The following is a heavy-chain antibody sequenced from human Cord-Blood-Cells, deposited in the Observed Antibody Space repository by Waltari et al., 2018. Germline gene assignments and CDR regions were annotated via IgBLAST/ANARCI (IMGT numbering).Heavy chain of an antibody. D-gene: IGHD3-10*01. CDR3: LRELDY. J-gene: IGHJ4*02. CDR1: GSTFTSYD. V-gene: IGHV1-8*01. Sequence: QVQLVQSGAEVKKPGASVKVSCEASGSTFTSYDITWVRQATGQGIEWMGWRNPNRGNTGYAHKFQGRVTMTRNTSISTAYMELSSLRSEDTAVYYCLRELDYWGQGTLVTVSS. CDR2: RNPNRGNT.